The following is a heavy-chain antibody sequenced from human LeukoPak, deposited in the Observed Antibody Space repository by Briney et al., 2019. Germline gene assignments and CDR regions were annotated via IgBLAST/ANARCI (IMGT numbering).Heavy chain of an antibody. Sequence: GGSLRLSCAASGFTLSTYEMTWVRQAPGKGLEWVPYMSSDSSGRHTFYADSVKGRFTISRDTAKNSLYLQMNNLGGEDTAVYYCARDVSSSTRAFDIWGLGTMVTVSS. CDR2: MSSDSSGRHT. D-gene: IGHD2-15*01. V-gene: IGHV3-48*03. CDR1: GFTLSTYE. J-gene: IGHJ3*02. CDR3: ARDVSSSTRAFDI.